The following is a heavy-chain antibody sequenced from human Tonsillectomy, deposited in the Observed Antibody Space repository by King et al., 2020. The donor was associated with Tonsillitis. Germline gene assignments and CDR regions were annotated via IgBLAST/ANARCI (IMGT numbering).Heavy chain of an antibody. D-gene: IGHD2-2*01. V-gene: IGHV3-11*01. CDR3: ARYRSYQLLSGWFDP. CDR2: ISSSGSTL. J-gene: IGHJ5*02. CDR1: GFTFSDYY. Sequence: VQLVESGGGLVKPGGSLRLSCAASGFTFSDYYMSWIRQAPGKGLEWVSYISSSGSTLYYADSVKGRFTLSRDNGKNSLYLQMNSLRAEDTAVYYCARYRSYQLLSGWFDPWGQGTLVTVSS.